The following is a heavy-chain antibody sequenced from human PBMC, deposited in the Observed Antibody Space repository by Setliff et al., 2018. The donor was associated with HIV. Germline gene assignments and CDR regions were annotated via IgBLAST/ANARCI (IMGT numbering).Heavy chain of an antibody. CDR1: GDTLSIHP. CDR2: INTETGNP. J-gene: IGHJ4*02. CDR3: ARVGSYWSTFDY. D-gene: IGHD1-26*01. Sequence: GASVKVSCKASGDTLSIHPISWVRQAPGQGLEWMGWINTETGNPMYAQGFTGRFVFSLDTSVSTAYLQINSLKTEDTAMYYCARVGSYWSTFDYWGQGALVTVSS. V-gene: IGHV7-4-1*02.